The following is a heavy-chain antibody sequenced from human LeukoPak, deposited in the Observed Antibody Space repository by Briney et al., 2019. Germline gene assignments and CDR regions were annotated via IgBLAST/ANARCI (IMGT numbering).Heavy chain of an antibody. CDR1: GGSISSGSYY. J-gene: IGHJ4*02. V-gene: IGHV4-61*02. CDR3: AISSDFDYGDYYFDY. CDR2: IYTSGGT. Sequence: PSETLSLTCTVSGGSISSGSYYWSWLRQPAGKGLEWIGRIYTSGGTNYNPSLKSRVTISLDTSKNQFSLKLSSVTAADSAVDYCAISSDFDYGDYYFDYWGQGALVTISS. D-gene: IGHD4-17*01.